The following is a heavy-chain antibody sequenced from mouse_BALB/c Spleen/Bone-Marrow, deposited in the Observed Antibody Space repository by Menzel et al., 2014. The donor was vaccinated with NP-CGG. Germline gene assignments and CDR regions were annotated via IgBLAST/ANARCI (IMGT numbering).Heavy chain of an antibody. CDR3: TTLARNNFDY. D-gene: IGHD3-1*01. CDR2: IHPGNSDT. J-gene: IGHJ2*01. CDR1: GYTFSNYW. V-gene: IGHV1-5*01. Sequence: VHVKQSGTVLARPGAAVMVSCKASGYTFSNYWMHWIKQRPGQGLEWIGTIHPGNSDTTYNQKFKGKAKLTAVTSTSTAYMELSSLTNEDSAVYYCTTLARNNFDYWGQGTTLTVSS.